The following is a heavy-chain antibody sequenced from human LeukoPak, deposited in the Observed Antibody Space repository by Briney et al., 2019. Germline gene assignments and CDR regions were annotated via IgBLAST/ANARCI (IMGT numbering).Heavy chain of an antibody. Sequence: PSETLSLTCAVYGGSFSGYYWSWIRQPPGKGLEWIGEINHSGSTNYNPSLKSRVTISVDTSKNQSSLKLSSVTAADTAVYYCARGRAGGCSSTSCYPHNYYYYYGMDVWGQGTTVTVSS. CDR2: INHSGST. J-gene: IGHJ6*02. CDR1: GGSFSGYY. CDR3: ARGRAGGCSSTSCYPHNYYYYYGMDV. V-gene: IGHV4-34*01. D-gene: IGHD2-2*01.